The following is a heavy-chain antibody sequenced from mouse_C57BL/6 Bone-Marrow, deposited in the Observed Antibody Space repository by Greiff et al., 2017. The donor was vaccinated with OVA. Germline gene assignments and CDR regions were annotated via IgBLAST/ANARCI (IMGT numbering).Heavy chain of an antibody. CDR3: ARQRGNYKGDY. V-gene: IGHV5-6*01. CDR2: ISSGGSYT. Sequence: EVKLVESGGDLVKPGGSLKLSCAASGFTFSSYGMSWVRQTPDKRLEWVATISSGGSYTYYPDSVKGRFTISRDNAKNTLYLQMSSLKSEDTAMYYCARQRGNYKGDYWGQGTSVTVSS. CDR1: GFTFSSYG. J-gene: IGHJ4*01. D-gene: IGHD2-12*01.